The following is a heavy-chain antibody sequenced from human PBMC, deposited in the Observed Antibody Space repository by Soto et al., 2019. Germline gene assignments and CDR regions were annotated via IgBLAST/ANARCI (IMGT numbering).Heavy chain of an antibody. D-gene: IGHD1-26*01. V-gene: IGHV3-30*18. Sequence: QVQLVESGGGVVQPGRSLRLSCAASGFTFSHYAMHWVRQAPGKGLEWVALMSYDGSNEYYADSVKGRVTSSRDNSKITLYLQMNGLRAEDTAVYCWAKDGRHNFDYWGQGTLVTFAS. CDR2: MSYDGSNE. CDR1: GFTFSHYA. CDR3: AKDGRHNFDY. J-gene: IGHJ4*01.